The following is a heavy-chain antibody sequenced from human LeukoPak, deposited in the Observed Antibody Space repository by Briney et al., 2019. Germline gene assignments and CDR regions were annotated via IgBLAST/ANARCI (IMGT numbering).Heavy chain of an antibody. CDR2: IYYSGST. V-gene: IGHV4-61*01. J-gene: IGHJ5*02. CDR3: ARTTLAGDLLFGP. CDR1: GGSITSSTYY. D-gene: IGHD2-21*02. Sequence: SETLSLTCTVSGGSITSSTYYWSWIRQPPGKGLEWIGYIYYSGSTNYNPSLKSRVTISVDTSKNQFSLKLSSVTAADTAVYYCARTTLAGDLLFGPWGQGTLVTVSS.